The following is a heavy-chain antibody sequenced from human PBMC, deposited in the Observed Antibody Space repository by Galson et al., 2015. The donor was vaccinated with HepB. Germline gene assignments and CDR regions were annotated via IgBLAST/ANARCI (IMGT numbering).Heavy chain of an antibody. J-gene: IGHJ5*02. Sequence: VSGVSIGLYPCTWIRQSPGKGLEYIGSTYYNGDTNYRPSLKSRVTISIDTSKNQFYLTLTSVTAADTAVYYCVRDGLSGYEHNWFDTWGQGILVTVSS. D-gene: IGHD5-12*01. CDR3: VRDGLSGYEHNWFDT. V-gene: IGHV4-59*12. CDR1: GVSIGLYP. CDR2: TYYNGDT.